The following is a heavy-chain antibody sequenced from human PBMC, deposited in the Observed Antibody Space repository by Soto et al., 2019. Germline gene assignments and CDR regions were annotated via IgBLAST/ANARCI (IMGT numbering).Heavy chain of an antibody. Sequence: QVQLQESGPALVQPSQTLSLACTVSGDSISSGGYYWSWIRQHPGKGLEWIGFIYYSGSTFYNPSLKSRVTIAVGTSKNQFSVRRSSVTAADTAVYYCARGVSVTLFDFWGQGTLVTVSS. J-gene: IGHJ4*02. D-gene: IGHD4-17*01. CDR2: IYYSGST. CDR3: ARGVSVTLFDF. V-gene: IGHV4-31*03. CDR1: GDSISSGGYY.